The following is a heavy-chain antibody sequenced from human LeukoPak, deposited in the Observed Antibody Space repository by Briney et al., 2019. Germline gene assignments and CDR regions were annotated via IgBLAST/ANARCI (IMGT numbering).Heavy chain of an antibody. CDR1: GFTVSSNY. V-gene: IGHV3-53*01. CDR3: ARGGYLDYGDFFDAFDI. CDR2: IYSGGIT. D-gene: IGHD4-17*01. J-gene: IGHJ3*02. Sequence: SGGSLRLSCAASGFTVSSNYMSWVRQAPGKGLEWVSVIYSGGITYYADSVKGGFTMSGDNSKNTLYLQIKSLRAEDTAVYYCARGGYLDYGDFFDAFDIWGQGTMVTVSS.